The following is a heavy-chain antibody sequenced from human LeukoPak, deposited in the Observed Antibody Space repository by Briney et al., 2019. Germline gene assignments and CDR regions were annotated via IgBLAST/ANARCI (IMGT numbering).Heavy chain of an antibody. J-gene: IGHJ4*02. CDR1: GFTVSGNY. CDR2: ISWNSGSI. V-gene: IGHV3-9*01. D-gene: IGHD6-19*01. CDR3: AKDKGIAVAGSLFDY. Sequence: GGSLRLSCAASGFTVSGNYMSWVRQAPGKGLEWVSGISWNSGSIGYADSVKGRFTISRDNAKNSLYLQMNSLRAEDTTLYYCAKDKGIAVAGSLFDYWGQGTLVTVSS.